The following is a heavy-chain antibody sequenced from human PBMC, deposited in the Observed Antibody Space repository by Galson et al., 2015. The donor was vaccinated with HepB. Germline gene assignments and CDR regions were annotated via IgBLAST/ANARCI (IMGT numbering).Heavy chain of an antibody. CDR1: GFTFSSYP. J-gene: IGHJ2*01. CDR3: ARIGSSGSWYFDL. V-gene: IGHV3-21*01. D-gene: IGHD1-26*01. Sequence: SLRLSCAASGFTFSSYPMSWVRQAPGKGLEWVSSISVSSDYIYYADSVKGRFTISRDNAKNSLYLQMNSLRAEDTAVYYCARIGSSGSWYFDLWGRGTLVTVSS. CDR2: ISVSSDYI.